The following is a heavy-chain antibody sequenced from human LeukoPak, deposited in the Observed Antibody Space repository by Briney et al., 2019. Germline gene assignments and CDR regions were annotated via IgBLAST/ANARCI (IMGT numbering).Heavy chain of an antibody. D-gene: IGHD6-19*01. CDR1: GGSISSYY. CDR3: ARQVAVAGGFDP. Sequence: SETLSLTCTVSGGSISSYYWSWIRQPLGKGLEWIGYIYYSGSTNYNPSLKSRVTISVDTSKNQFSLKLSSVTAADTAVYYCARQVAVAGGFDPWGQGTLVTVSS. J-gene: IGHJ5*02. CDR2: IYYSGST. V-gene: IGHV4-59*08.